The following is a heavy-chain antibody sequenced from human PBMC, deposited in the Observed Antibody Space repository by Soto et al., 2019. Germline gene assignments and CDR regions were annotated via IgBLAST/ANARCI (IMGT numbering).Heavy chain of an antibody. D-gene: IGHD1-7*01. CDR1: GYTFTSYG. CDR2: ISAYNGNT. J-gene: IGHJ4*02. CDR3: ARVKGITGTTVPDY. V-gene: IGHV1-18*01. Sequence: GASVKVSCKASGYTFTSYGISWVRQAPGQGLEWTGWISAYNGNTNYAQKLQGRVTMTTDTSTSTAYMELRSLRSDDTAVYYCARVKGITGTTVPDYWGQGTLVTVSS.